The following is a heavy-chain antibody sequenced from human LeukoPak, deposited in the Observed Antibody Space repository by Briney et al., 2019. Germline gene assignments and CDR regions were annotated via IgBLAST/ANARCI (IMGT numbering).Heavy chain of an antibody. V-gene: IGHV4-61*02. CDR2: IYTSGST. D-gene: IGHD3-22*01. CDR1: GGSISSGSYH. J-gene: IGHJ4*02. Sequence: PSETLSLTCTVSGGSISSGSYHWSWIRQPAGKGLEWIGRIYTSGSTNYNPSLKSRVTISVDTSKNQFSLKLSSVTAADTAVYYCARDTYYYDSSGYYYFDYWGQGTLVTVSS. CDR3: ARDTYYYDSSGYYYFDY.